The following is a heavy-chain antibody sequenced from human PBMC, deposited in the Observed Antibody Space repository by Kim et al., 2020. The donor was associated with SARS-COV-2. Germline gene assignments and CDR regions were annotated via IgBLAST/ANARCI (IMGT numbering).Heavy chain of an antibody. D-gene: IGHD3-10*01. CDR3: ARDLPGPGSY. Sequence: IYYADSVKGRFTISRDNAKNSLYLQMNSLRDEDTAVYYCARDLPGPGSYWGQGTLVTVSS. CDR2: I. V-gene: IGHV3-48*02. J-gene: IGHJ4*02.